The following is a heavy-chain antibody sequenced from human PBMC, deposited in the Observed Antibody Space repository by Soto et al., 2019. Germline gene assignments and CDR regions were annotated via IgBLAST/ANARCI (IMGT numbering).Heavy chain of an antibody. CDR2: INPSAGST. CDR3: ATTSADDGAFDI. Sequence: QVQLVQSGAEVKKPGASVKVSCKASGYTFTSYYMHWVRQAPGQGLEWMGIINPSAGSTSYAQKFQGRVTMTRDTSTSTVYMELSSLRSEDTAVYYCATTSADDGAFDIWGQGTMVTVSS. V-gene: IGHV1-46*03. J-gene: IGHJ3*02. CDR1: GYTFTSYY. D-gene: IGHD2-2*01.